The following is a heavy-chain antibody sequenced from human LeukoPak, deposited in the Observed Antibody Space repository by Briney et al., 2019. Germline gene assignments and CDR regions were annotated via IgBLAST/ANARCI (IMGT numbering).Heavy chain of an antibody. V-gene: IGHV3-21*01. CDR1: GFNFSSYS. Sequence: GGSLRLSCAACGFNFSSYSMNWVRQAPGKGLEWVSSISSSSSYIYYTDSVKGRFTISRDNAKSSLYLQMNSLRAEDTAIYYCVRITGTGWFDPWGQGTLVTVSS. CDR3: VRITGTGWFDP. D-gene: IGHD1-20*01. J-gene: IGHJ5*02. CDR2: ISSSSSYI.